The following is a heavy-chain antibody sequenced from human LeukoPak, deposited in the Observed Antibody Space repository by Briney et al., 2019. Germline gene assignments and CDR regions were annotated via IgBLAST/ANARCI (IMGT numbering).Heavy chain of an antibody. J-gene: IGHJ4*02. D-gene: IGHD4-17*01. CDR1: GYTFSSYG. CDR3: ARGAVSPDY. V-gene: IGHV1-18*01. CDR2: ISSYNGNT. Sequence: ASVKVSCKASGYTFSSYGFTWVRQAPGQGLGWMGWISSYNGNTIYAQKLQGRVTMTTDTPTSTAYMELRSLRSDDTAVYYCARGAVSPDYWGQGTLITVSS.